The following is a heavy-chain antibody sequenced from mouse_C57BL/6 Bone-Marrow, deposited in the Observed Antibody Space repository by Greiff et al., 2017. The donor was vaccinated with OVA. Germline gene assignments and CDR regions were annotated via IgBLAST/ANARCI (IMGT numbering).Heavy chain of an antibody. V-gene: IGHV5-9-1*02. J-gene: IGHJ2*01. CDR1: GFTFSSYA. Sequence: EVKLVESGEGLVKPGGSLKLSCAASGFTFSSYAMSWVRQTPEKRLEWVAYISSGGDYIYYADTVKGRYTITRDNARNTLYLQMSSLKSEDTAMYYYTREGYYFDYWGQGTTLTVSS. CDR3: TREGYYFDY. CDR2: ISSGGDYI.